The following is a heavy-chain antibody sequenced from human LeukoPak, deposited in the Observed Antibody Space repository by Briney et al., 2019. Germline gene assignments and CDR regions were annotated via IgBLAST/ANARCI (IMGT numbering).Heavy chain of an antibody. Sequence: SVKVSCKASGGTFSSYAISWVRQAPGQGLERMGGIIPIFGTANYAQKFQGRVTITTDESTSTAYMELSSLRSEDTAVYYCAIPAAGPLGFQHWGQGTLVTVSS. V-gene: IGHV1-69*05. CDR1: GGTFSSYA. J-gene: IGHJ1*01. CDR3: AIPAAGPLGFQH. D-gene: IGHD6-13*01. CDR2: IIPIFGTA.